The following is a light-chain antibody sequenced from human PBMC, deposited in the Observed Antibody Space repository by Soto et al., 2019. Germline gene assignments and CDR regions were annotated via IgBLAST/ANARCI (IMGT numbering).Light chain of an antibody. Sequence: QSVLTQPASVSGSPGQSITISCTGTSRVVGDYKYVSWYQQHPGKAPKLMIYDVTKRPSGVPDRFSGSKSGNTASLTISGLQAEDEVDYSCCSYAGSYTFVFGPGTKVTVL. J-gene: IGLJ1*01. CDR1: SRVVGDYKY. CDR2: DVT. CDR3: CSYAGSYTFV. V-gene: IGLV2-11*01.